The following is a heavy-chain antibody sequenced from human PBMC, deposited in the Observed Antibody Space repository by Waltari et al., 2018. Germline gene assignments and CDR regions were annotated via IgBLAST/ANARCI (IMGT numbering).Heavy chain of an antibody. CDR3: HGTGLQPYKYGMDV. J-gene: IGHJ6*02. Sequence: HVQLVQSGAGVKKPGPSVKVSGKVSEYSPTEFTMHWVRQAPGKGLEWMGGFDPEEGETIYARKLQGRVTVTEDTSTDTAFMELSSLRSEDTAVYYCHGTGLQPYKYGMDVWGQGTTVTVSS. CDR1: EYSPTEFT. V-gene: IGHV1-24*01. D-gene: IGHD4-4*01. CDR2: FDPEEGET.